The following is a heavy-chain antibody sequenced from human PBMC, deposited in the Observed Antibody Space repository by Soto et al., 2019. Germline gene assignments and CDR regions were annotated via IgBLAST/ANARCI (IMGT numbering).Heavy chain of an antibody. CDR1: GFTFSSYG. CDR3: ARGGGGEQREYYDFWSGYYIVHYYYGMDV. CDR2: IWYDGSNK. J-gene: IGHJ6*02. Sequence: QVQLVESGGGVVQPGRSLRLSCAASGFTFSSYGMHWVRQAPGKGLEWVAVIWYDGSNKYYADSVKGRFTISRDNSKNRLYLQMNSLRAEDTAVYYCARGGGGEQREYYDFWSGYYIVHYYYGMDVWGQGTTVTVSS. V-gene: IGHV3-33*01. D-gene: IGHD3-3*01.